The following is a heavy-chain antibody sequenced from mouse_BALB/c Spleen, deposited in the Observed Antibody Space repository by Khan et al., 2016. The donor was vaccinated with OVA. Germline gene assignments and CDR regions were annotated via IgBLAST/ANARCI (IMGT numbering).Heavy chain of an antibody. D-gene: IGHD4-1*01. Sequence: QVQLQQSGPELVKPGPSVRISCNASGYTFRNYYIHWVKQRPGQGHEWIGWIYPGYGAIKYNENFKGKATLTADTSSSTAYMQLSSLHAEDSAVYCVARSDSGTVIDDWGQGTTLTVSS. CDR3: ARSDSGTVIDD. CDR1: GYTFRNYY. CDR2: IYPGYGAI. V-gene: IGHV1S56*01. J-gene: IGHJ2*01.